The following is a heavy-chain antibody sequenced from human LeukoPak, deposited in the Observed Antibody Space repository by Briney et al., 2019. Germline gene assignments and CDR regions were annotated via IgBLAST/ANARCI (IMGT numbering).Heavy chain of an antibody. J-gene: IGHJ4*01. V-gene: IGHV3-23*01. CDR2: ISGSGGST. D-gene: IGHD2/OR15-2a*01. Sequence: GGSLRRSCSASGFSFSNYAMSWVRQAPGKGLEWVSTISGSGGSTYYADSVKGRFTISRDNSKNTLYLQMNSLRAEDTAVYYCAKGPGALLTFCYWGPGTLVTVSS. CDR1: GFSFSNYA. CDR3: AKGPGALLTFCY.